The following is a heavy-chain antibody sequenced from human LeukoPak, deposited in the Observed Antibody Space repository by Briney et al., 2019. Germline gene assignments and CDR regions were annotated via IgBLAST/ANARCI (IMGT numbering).Heavy chain of an antibody. CDR2: INQDGSEK. Sequence: GGSLRLSCAASGFAFNTYWMNWVRQAPGKGLEWVANINQDGSEKYYVDSVKGRFTISRDNAENSLYLQMNSLRPEDTAVYYCSRDDRAPGIYFDFWGQGALVTTSS. CDR1: GFAFNTYW. V-gene: IGHV3-7*01. J-gene: IGHJ4*02. CDR3: SRDDRAPGIYFDF.